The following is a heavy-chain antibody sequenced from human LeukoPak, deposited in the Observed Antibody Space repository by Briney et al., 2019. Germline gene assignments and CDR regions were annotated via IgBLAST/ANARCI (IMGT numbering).Heavy chain of an antibody. CDR3: ARVGDGLNDAFDI. V-gene: IGHV1-2*06. CDR1: GYIFTGHY. Sequence: GASVKVPCKASGYIFTGHYMNWVRQVPGQGLEWMGRINPKTGGTNYAQNFQGRVTMTRDTSISTTYMELSRLRPDDTAVYYCARVGDGLNDAFDIWGQGTMVTVSS. CDR2: INPKTGGT. D-gene: IGHD5-24*01. J-gene: IGHJ3*02.